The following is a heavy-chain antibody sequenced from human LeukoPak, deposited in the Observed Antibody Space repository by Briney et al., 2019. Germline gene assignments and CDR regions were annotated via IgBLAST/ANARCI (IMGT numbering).Heavy chain of an antibody. CDR1: GFTFSSYT. CDR3: AREGSGYYLTH. CDR2: ISYDGSNK. J-gene: IGHJ4*02. V-gene: IGHV3-30-3*01. Sequence: GGSLRLSCAASGFTFSSYTMHWVRQAPGKGLEWVAVISYDGSNKYYADSVKGRFTISRDNSKNTLYLQMNSLRAEDTAVYYCAREGSGYYLTHWGQGTLVTVSS. D-gene: IGHD3-3*01.